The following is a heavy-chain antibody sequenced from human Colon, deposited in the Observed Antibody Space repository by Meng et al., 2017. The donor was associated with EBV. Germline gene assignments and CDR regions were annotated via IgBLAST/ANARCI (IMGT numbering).Heavy chain of an antibody. J-gene: IGHJ4*02. Sequence: QVQLQESGPGLVKPSQTLSLTCTVSGGSISSGGYYWSWIRQHPGKGLEWIGYIYYSGSTYYNPPLKSRVTISIDTSKNQFSLKLSSVTAADTAVYYCARGPSRWLQFSFDYWGQGTLVTVSS. CDR3: ARGPSRWLQFSFDY. CDR1: GGSISSGGYY. CDR2: IYYSGST. V-gene: IGHV4-31*03. D-gene: IGHD5-24*01.